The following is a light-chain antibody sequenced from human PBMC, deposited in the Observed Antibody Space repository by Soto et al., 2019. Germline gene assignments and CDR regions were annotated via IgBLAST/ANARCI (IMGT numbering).Light chain of an antibody. Sequence: EILMTQSPASLSVSLGDRATISCRASQSVSSNLYWYQQKPGQAPTLLIYAASSMQNGVPSRFSGSGSGTEFTLTISSLQPDDFAAYYCHQYNNYSPLTFGGGTKVDIK. CDR1: QSVSSN. V-gene: IGKV3-15*01. CDR3: HQYNNYSPLT. CDR2: AAS. J-gene: IGKJ4*01.